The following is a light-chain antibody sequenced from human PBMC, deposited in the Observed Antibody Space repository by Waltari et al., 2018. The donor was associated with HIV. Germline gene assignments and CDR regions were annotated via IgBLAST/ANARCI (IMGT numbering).Light chain of an antibody. CDR1: ALPKKY. CDR3: YSTDSSGNHRV. CDR2: EDS. Sequence: SYELTQPPSVSVSPGQTARITCSGDALPKKYASLYQQKSGTDPVLVIYEDSKRPSGIPERFSGSSSGTMATLTISGAQVEDEADYYCYSTDSSGNHRVFGGGTKLTVL. J-gene: IGLJ3*02. V-gene: IGLV3-10*01.